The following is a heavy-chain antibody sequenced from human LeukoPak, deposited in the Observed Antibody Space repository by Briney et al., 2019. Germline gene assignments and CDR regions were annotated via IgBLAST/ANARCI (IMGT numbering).Heavy chain of an antibody. Sequence: PGGSLRLSCVASGFTFSNSWMAWVRQAPGKVLEWVANIKQDGGTKHYADSLRGRFTISRDNPKNSLYLQMNSLRSDDTALYYCARDTVGSLDYWGKGILVTVAS. CDR2: IKQDGGTK. V-gene: IGHV3-7*01. CDR3: ARDTVGSLDY. CDR1: GFTFSNSW. D-gene: IGHD2-8*02. J-gene: IGHJ4*02.